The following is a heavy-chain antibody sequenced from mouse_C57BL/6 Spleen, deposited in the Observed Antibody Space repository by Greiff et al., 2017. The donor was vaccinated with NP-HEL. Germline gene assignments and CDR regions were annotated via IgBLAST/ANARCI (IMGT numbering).Heavy chain of an antibody. V-gene: IGHV1-80*01. CDR1: GYAFSSYW. CDR3: AREGDDYDVPFAY. Sequence: QVQLKQSGAELVKPGASVKISCKASGYAFSSYWMNWVKQRPGKGLEWIGQIYPGDGDTNYNGKFKGKATLTADKSSSTAYMQLSSLTSEDSAVYFCAREGDDYDVPFAYWGQGTLVTVSA. J-gene: IGHJ3*01. CDR2: IYPGDGDT. D-gene: IGHD2-4*01.